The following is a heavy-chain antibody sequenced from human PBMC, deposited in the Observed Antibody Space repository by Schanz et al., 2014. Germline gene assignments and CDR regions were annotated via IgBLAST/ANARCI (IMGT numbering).Heavy chain of an antibody. D-gene: IGHD4-17*01. CDR1: GGTFSTYT. J-gene: IGHJ5*02. CDR3: ATHDYADSVS. V-gene: IGHV1-69*02. CDR2: VIPILGVT. Sequence: QVQLAHSGAEVKKPGSSVKVSCKASGGTFSTYTISWVRQAPGQGLEWMGRVIPILGVTHYAQKFQGRVTITADKSTTTAYMELNSLNSDDTAVYYCATHDYADSVSWGQGTLXTVSS.